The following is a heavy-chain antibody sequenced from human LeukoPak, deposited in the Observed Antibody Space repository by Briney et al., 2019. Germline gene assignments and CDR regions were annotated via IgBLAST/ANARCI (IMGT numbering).Heavy chain of an antibody. J-gene: IGHJ5*02. CDR1: GYSISSGYY. CDR3: AREGIQLWSFDP. CDR2: IYHSGST. V-gene: IGHV4-38-2*02. Sequence: SETLSLTCTVSGYSISSGYYWRWIRQPPGKGLEWIGSIYHSGSTYYNPSLKSRVTISVDTSKNQFSLKLSSVTAADTAVYYCAREGIQLWSFDPWGQGTLVTVSS. D-gene: IGHD5-18*01.